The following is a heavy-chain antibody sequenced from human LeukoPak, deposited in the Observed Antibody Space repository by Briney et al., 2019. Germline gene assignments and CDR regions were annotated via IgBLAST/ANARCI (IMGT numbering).Heavy chain of an antibody. J-gene: IGHJ3*02. V-gene: IGHV3-7*01. CDR1: GFTFSSYW. D-gene: IGHD3-22*01. CDR3: ARDRVGYYDSSGYSRTDAFDI. CDR2: IKQDGSEK. Sequence: GGSLRLSCAASGFTFSSYWMSWVRQAPGKGLEWVASIKQDGSEKYYVDSVKGRFTISRDNAKNSLYLQMNSLRAEDTAVYYCARDRVGYYDSSGYSRTDAFDIWGQGTMVTVSS.